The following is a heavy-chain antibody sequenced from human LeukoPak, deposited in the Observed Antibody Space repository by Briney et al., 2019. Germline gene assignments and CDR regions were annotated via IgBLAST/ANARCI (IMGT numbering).Heavy chain of an antibody. D-gene: IGHD5-12*01. CDR2: IKQDGSEI. CDR1: GFTVSSYY. V-gene: IGHV3-7*03. CDR3: ARLQTVATG. J-gene: IGHJ4*02. Sequence: GGSLRLSCAASGFTVSSYYMSWVRQAPGKGLEWVANIKQDGSEIYYVDSVKGRFTISRDNAKNSLYLQMSSLRAEDTAVYYCARLQTVATGWGQGTLVTVSS.